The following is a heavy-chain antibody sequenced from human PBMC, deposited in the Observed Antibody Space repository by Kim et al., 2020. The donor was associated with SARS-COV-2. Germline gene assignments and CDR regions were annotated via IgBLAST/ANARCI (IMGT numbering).Heavy chain of an antibody. D-gene: IGHD3-16*02. V-gene: IGHV4-4*07. CDR2: YTCGRT. J-gene: IGHJ4*02. CDR3: ASALGH. Sequence: YTCGRTNYGPSLQSRVTMSVDMSKNQFSLKLSSVTAADTAVYYCASALGHWGQGTLVTVSS.